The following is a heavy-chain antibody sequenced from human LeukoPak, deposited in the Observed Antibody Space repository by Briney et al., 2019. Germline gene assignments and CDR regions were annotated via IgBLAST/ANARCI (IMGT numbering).Heavy chain of an antibody. CDR3: AREADSDSWYPTFDY. CDR2: INPNSGGT. Sequence: GASVTVSCQASGYTFSAYYMNWVRQAPGQGLEWMGWINPNSGGTNYAQKFQGRVTMTRDTSISTAYMELNRLRSDDTAVYYCAREADSDSWYPTFDYWGQGTLVTVSS. V-gene: IGHV1-2*02. J-gene: IGHJ4*02. CDR1: GYTFSAYY. D-gene: IGHD6-13*01.